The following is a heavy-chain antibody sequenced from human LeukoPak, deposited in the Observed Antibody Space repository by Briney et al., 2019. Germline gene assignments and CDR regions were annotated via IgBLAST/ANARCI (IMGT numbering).Heavy chain of an antibody. CDR1: GYTFTSYA. J-gene: IGHJ4*02. Sequence: ASVKVSCKASGYTFTSYAMHWVRQAPGQRLEWMGWINAGNGNTKYSQKFQGRVIITRDTSASTAYMELSSLRSEDTAVYYCARGSIVVVPAALEFDYWGQGTLVTVSS. D-gene: IGHD2-2*01. CDR3: ARGSIVVVPAALEFDY. V-gene: IGHV1-3*01. CDR2: INAGNGNT.